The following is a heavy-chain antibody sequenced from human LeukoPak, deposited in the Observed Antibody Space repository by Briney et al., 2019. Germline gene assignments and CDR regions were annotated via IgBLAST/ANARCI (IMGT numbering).Heavy chain of an antibody. V-gene: IGHV1-2*02. Sequence: GASVKVSCKASGYTFTGYCMHWVRQAPGQGLEWMGWINPNSGGTNYAQKFQGRVTMTRDTSISTAYMELSRLRSDDTAVYYCARVVRGYSYGLGYWGQGTLVTVSS. D-gene: IGHD5-18*01. CDR2: INPNSGGT. CDR1: GYTFTGYC. J-gene: IGHJ4*02. CDR3: ARVVRGYSYGLGY.